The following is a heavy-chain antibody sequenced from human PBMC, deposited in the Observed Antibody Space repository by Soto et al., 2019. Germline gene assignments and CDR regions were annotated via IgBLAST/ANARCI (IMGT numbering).Heavy chain of an antibody. CDR2: IIPIFGTA. CDR1: GGTFSSYA. D-gene: IGHD2-15*01. CDR3: ARVGYCSGGSCSQNNWFAP. J-gene: IGHJ5*02. V-gene: IGHV1-69*12. Sequence: QVQLVQSGAEVKKPGSSVKVSCKASGGTFSSYAISWVRQAPGQGLEWMGGIIPIFGTANYAQKFQGRVTITADESTSTAYMELSSLRSEDTAVYYCARVGYCSGGSCSQNNWFAPWGQGTLVTVSS.